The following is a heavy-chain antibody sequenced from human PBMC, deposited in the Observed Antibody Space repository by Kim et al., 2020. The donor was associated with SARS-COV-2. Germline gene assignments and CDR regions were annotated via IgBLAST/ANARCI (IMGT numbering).Heavy chain of an antibody. Sequence: GGSLRLSCAASGFTFSSYAMHWVRQAPGKGLEWVAVISYDGSNKYYADSVKGRFTISRDNSKNTLYLQMNSLRAEDTAVYYCARDLNGSGSYLYYYYGMDVWGQGTTVTVSS. CDR3: ARDLNGSGSYLYYYYGMDV. CDR2: ISYDGSNK. D-gene: IGHD3-10*01. J-gene: IGHJ6*02. V-gene: IGHV3-30*04. CDR1: GFTFSSYA.